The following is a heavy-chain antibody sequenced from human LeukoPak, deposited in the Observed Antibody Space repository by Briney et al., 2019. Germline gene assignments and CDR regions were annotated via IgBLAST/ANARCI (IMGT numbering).Heavy chain of an antibody. V-gene: IGHV1-18*01. CDR2: ISAYNGNT. Sequence: GASVKVSCKASGYTFTSYGISWVRQAPGQGREWMGWISAYNGNTNYAQTLQGRVTMTTDTSTSPAYMALRTLRSDDTAVSYCASRSSGWLDSWGQGTLVTVSS. D-gene: IGHD6-19*01. J-gene: IGHJ4*02. CDR1: GYTFTSYG. CDR3: ASRSSGWLDS.